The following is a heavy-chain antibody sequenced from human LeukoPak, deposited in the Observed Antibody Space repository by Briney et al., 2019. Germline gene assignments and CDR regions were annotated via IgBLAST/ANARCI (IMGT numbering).Heavy chain of an antibody. CDR1: GFTFSSYG. D-gene: IGHD6-19*01. V-gene: IGHV3-33*01. Sequence: GGSLRLSCAASGFTFSSYGMHWVRQAPGKGREWVAVIWYDGSNKYYADSVKGRFTISRDNSKNTLYLQMNSLRAEDTAVYYCARDDSSGWYDYWGQGTLVTVSS. CDR2: IWYDGSNK. CDR3: ARDDSSGWYDY. J-gene: IGHJ4*02.